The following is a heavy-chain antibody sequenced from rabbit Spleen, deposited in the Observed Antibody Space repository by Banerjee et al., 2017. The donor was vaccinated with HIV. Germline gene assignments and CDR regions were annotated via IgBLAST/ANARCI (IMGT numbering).Heavy chain of an antibody. J-gene: IGHJ6*01. CDR1: GVSFSFSSY. CDR3: ARDTSSSFSSYGMDL. Sequence: QSLEESGGDLVKPGASLTLTCTASGVSFSFSSYMCWVRQAPGKGLEWIACIDAGSSAFTYFATWAKGRFTISKTSSTTVTLQMTRLTVADTATYFCARDTSSSFSSYGMDLWGPGTLVTVS. V-gene: IGHV1S40*01. D-gene: IGHD1-1*01. CDR2: IDAGSSAFT.